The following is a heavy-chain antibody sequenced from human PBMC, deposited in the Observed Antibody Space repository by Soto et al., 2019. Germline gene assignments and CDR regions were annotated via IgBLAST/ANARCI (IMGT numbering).Heavy chain of an antibody. D-gene: IGHD3-10*01. CDR2: ISGSGGST. V-gene: IGHV3-23*01. Sequence: PGGSLRLSCGASGFTFSSYAMSWVRQAPGKGLEWVSAISGSGGSTYYADSVKGRFTISRDNSKNTLYLQMNSLRAEDTAVYYCAKLPDPMVRGVINAFDIWDQGTMVTVSS. CDR1: GFTFSSYA. CDR3: AKLPDPMVRGVINAFDI. J-gene: IGHJ3*02.